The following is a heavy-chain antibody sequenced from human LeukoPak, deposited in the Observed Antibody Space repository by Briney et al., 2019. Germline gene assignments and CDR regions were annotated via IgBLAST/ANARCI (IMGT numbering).Heavy chain of an antibody. CDR2: VNPSGGST. D-gene: IGHD2-8*01. V-gene: IGHV1-46*01. J-gene: IGHJ4*02. Sequence: ASVKVSCKASGYTFTSYYMHWVRQAPGQGLEWMGIVNPSGGSTSYAQKFQGRVTMTRDTSTSTVYMELSSLRSEDTAVYYCARASVNGRRFDYWAREPWSPSPQ. CDR3: ARASVNGRRFDY. CDR1: GYTFTSYY.